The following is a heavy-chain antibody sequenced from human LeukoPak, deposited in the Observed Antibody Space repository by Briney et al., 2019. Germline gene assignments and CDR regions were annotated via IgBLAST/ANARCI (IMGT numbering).Heavy chain of an antibody. CDR1: GYTFVNFG. J-gene: IGHJ4*02. CDR3: ARVNRALDS. Sequence: ASVKVSCKASGYTFVNFGLIWVRQAPGQGLEWMGWINPNNGDSKSAQKFQDRVIMTRDTSIRTAYMELGSLRSDDTAVYYCARVNRALDSWGQGTLVTVSS. CDR2: INPNNGDS. V-gene: IGHV1-2*02.